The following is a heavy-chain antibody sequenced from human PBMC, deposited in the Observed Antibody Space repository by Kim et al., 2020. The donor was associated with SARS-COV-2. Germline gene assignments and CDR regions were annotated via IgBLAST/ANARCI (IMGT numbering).Heavy chain of an antibody. Sequence: SETLSLTCTVSGGSISSYYWSWIRQPPGKGLEWIGYIYYSGSTNYNPSLKSRVTISVDTSKNQFSLKLSSVTAADTAVYYCARLLRYDFWSGYYLSGVPLYYYMDVWGKGTTVTVSS. CDR2: IYYSGST. V-gene: IGHV4-59*08. J-gene: IGHJ6*03. CDR3: ARLLRYDFWSGYYLSGVPLYYYMDV. D-gene: IGHD3-3*01. CDR1: GGSISSYY.